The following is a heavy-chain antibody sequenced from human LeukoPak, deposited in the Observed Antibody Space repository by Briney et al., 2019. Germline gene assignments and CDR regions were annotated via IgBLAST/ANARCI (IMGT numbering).Heavy chain of an antibody. CDR1: GGTFSSYD. Sequence: ASVKVSCKASGGTFSSYDISWVRQAPGQGLEWMGGIIPIFGTANYAQKFQGRVTITADESTSTAYMELSSLRSEDTAVYYCARSSGNQLLFGWYFDLWGRGTLVTVSS. D-gene: IGHD2-2*01. J-gene: IGHJ2*01. CDR2: IIPIFGTA. CDR3: ARSSGNQLLFGWYFDL. V-gene: IGHV1-69*13.